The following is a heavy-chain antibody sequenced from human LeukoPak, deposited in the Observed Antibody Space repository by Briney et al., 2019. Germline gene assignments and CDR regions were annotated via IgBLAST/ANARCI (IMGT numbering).Heavy chain of an antibody. J-gene: IGHJ6*04. Sequence: GGSLRLSCAASGFTFSSYAMSWVRQAPGQGLDWVSSINGGGGSTYYADSVKGRFTISRDNAKNSLYLQMNSLRAEDTAVYYCAELGITMIGGVWGKGTTVTISS. CDR3: AELGITMIGGV. CDR1: GFTFSSYA. D-gene: IGHD3-10*02. CDR2: INGGGGST. V-gene: IGHV3-23*01.